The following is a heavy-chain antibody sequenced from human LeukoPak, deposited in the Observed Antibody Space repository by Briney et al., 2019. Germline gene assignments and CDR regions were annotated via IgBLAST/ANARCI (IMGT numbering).Heavy chain of an antibody. Sequence: SETLSLSCIVSGGSMSGYYWSWIRQSPGKGLEWIGYTFSSGATTYNPSLKSRVTISVDTSGSQFSLNLSSVTAADTAVYFCARRSRSGYFLDSWGQGTLVTVSS. CDR1: GGSMSGYY. J-gene: IGHJ4*02. V-gene: IGHV4-4*09. CDR2: TFSSGAT. D-gene: IGHD5-12*01. CDR3: ARRSRSGYFLDS.